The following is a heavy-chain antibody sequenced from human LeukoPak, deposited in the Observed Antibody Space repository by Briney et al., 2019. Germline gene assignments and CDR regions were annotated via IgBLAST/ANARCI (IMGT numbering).Heavy chain of an antibody. V-gene: IGHV3-23*01. D-gene: IGHD4-17*01. CDR2: ISGSGRRT. CDR3: AKDLPGDPDDQYYGMDV. J-gene: IGHJ6*02. Sequence: TGGSLRLSCAASGFTFSTYAMSWVRQAPGKGLECVSAISGSGRRTYYAASVKGRFTISRDNSKNTLHLQLNSLRAEDTALYYCAKDLPGDPDDQYYGMDVWGQGTTVTVSS. CDR1: GFTFSTYA.